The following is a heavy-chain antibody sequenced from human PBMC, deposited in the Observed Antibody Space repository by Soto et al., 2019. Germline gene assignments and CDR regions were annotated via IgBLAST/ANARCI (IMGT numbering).Heavy chain of an antibody. CDR1: GYSFTTYW. J-gene: IGHJ4*02. D-gene: IGHD3-22*01. Sequence: PGESLKISCKGSGYSFTTYWIVWVRQMPGKGLXWMGXIXPXDXXXRXXXXFQGQVTISADKYISTAYLQWSSLKASDTAMYYCARKDSSSAFDYWGQGTLVTVSS. CDR2: IXPXDXXX. V-gene: IGHV5-51*01. CDR3: ARKDSSSAFDY.